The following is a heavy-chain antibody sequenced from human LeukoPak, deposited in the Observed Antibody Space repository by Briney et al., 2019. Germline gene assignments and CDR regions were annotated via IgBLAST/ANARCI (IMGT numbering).Heavy chain of an antibody. V-gene: IGHV4-59*01. D-gene: IGHD6-13*01. J-gene: IGHJ4*02. CDR1: GGSISSYY. CDR3: ARAPPSSWSHDY. CDR2: IYYSGST. Sequence: SETLSLTCTVSGGSISSYYWSWIRQPPGKGLEWIGYIYYSGSTNYNPSLKSRVTISVDTSKNQFSLKLSSVTAADTAVYYCARAPPSSWSHDYWGQGTLVTVSS.